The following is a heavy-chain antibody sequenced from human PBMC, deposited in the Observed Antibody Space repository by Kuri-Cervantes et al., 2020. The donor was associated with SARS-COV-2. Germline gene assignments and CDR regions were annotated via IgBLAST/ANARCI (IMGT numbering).Heavy chain of an antibody. CDR3: AAALIDAFDI. J-gene: IGHJ3*02. V-gene: IGHV1-58*02. Sequence: SVKVSCKASGFTFTSTAMQWVRQARGQRLEWIGWIVVGSGNTNYAQKFQERVTITRDMSTSTAYMELSSLRSEDMAVYYCAAALIDAFDIWGQGTMVTVSS. CDR1: GFTFTSTA. CDR2: IVVGSGNT.